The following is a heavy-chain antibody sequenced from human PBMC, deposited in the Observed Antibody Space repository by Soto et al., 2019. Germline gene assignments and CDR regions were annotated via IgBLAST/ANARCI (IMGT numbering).Heavy chain of an antibody. CDR1: CDSINSGAYY. CDR3: ARDLTEWSNDY. J-gene: IGHJ4*02. D-gene: IGHD3-3*01. V-gene: IGHV4-31*11. Sequence: LSETLSLTCAVSCDSINSGAYYWTWIRQPPGKGLEWIGCIYNNGGTDYSPSLKSRVTLSMDTSKNQFSLRLTSVTAADTAVYYCARDLTEWSNDYWGQGALVTVSS. CDR2: IYNNGGT.